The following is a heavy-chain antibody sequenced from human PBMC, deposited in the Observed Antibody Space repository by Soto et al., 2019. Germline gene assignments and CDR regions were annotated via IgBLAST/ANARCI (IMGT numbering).Heavy chain of an antibody. V-gene: IGHV2-5*02. D-gene: IGHD2-15*01. Sequence: SGPTLVNPTQPLTLTCTSSGFSLSSSGVGVGWIRQPPGKALEWLALIYWDDDKRYSPSLKSRLTITKDTSKNQVVLTMTNMDPVDTATYYCAHSVTPSHYAKGQFDPWGQGTLVTVSS. CDR1: GFSLSSSGVG. CDR3: AHSVTPSHYAKGQFDP. J-gene: IGHJ5*02. CDR2: IYWDDDK.